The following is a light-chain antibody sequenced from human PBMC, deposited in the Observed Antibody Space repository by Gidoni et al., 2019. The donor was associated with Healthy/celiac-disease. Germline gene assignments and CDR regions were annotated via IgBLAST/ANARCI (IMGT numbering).Light chain of an antibody. CDR1: QSVSSY. V-gene: IGKV3-11*01. CDR2: NAS. CDR3: QPRSNWPPGFT. J-gene: IGKJ3*01. Sequence: EVVLTHAPATMSLSPGDRATLSCRASQSVSSYLAWYQQKPGQAPRLLIYNASNMATGIPARFSGSGSGTDFTLTISSLEPEDFAVYYCQPRSNWPPGFTFGPRTKVDIK.